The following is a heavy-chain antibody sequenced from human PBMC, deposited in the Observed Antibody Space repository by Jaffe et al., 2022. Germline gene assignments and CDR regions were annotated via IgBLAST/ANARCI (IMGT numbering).Heavy chain of an antibody. Sequence: QITLKESGPTLVKPTQTLTLTCTFSGFSLSTSGVGVGWIRQPPGKALEWLALIYWDDDKRYSPSLKSRLTITKDTSKNQVVLTMTNMDPVDTATYYCAHSLLVWQLAHGIWFDPWGQGTLVTVSS. V-gene: IGHV2-5*02. CDR1: GFSLSTSGVG. J-gene: IGHJ5*02. CDR2: IYWDDDK. CDR3: AHSLLVWQLAHGIWFDP. D-gene: IGHD6-13*01.